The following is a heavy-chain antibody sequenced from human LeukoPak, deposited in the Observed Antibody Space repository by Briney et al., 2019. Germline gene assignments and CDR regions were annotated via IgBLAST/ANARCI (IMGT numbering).Heavy chain of an antibody. Sequence: SETLSLTCSVSGDSISTSSSYWGWIRQPPGKGLEWIGSIYYSGSTYYNTSLKSRVTISVDTSKNQFSLKLSSVTAADTAVYYCARENLWFGELMGWFDPWGQGTLVTVSS. CDR1: GDSISTSSSY. CDR2: IYYSGST. V-gene: IGHV4-39*07. D-gene: IGHD3-10*01. J-gene: IGHJ5*02. CDR3: ARENLWFGELMGWFDP.